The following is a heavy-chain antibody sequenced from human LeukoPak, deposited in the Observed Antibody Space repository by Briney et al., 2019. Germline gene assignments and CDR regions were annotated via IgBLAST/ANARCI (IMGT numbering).Heavy chain of an antibody. V-gene: IGHV1-18*01. J-gene: IGHJ6*03. CDR1: GYTFTSYG. Sequence: GASVKVSCKASGYTFTSYGISWVRQAPGQGLEWMGWISAYNGNTNYAQKLQGRVTMTTDTSTSTAYMELRSLRSDDTAVYYCARGPDSSSSVYYYYMDVWGKGTTVTVSS. CDR2: ISAYNGNT. CDR3: ARGPDSSSSVYYYYMDV. D-gene: IGHD6-6*01.